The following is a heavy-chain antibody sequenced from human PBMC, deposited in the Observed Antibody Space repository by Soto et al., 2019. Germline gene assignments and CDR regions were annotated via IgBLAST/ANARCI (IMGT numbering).Heavy chain of an antibody. CDR2: SFYRGST. J-gene: IGHJ4*02. Sequence: QVQLQESGPGLVKPSETLSLTCSVSGGPISSRSHYWGWIRQSPGKHLEWIGSSFYRGSTHYNPSLKTRVTISVDTSKNQVSLNLYSVTAADTAVYYCATADGFGVVTPFFEYWGQGILVTVSS. CDR3: ATADGFGVVTPFFEY. V-gene: IGHV4-39*01. CDR1: GGPISSRSHY. D-gene: IGHD3-3*01.